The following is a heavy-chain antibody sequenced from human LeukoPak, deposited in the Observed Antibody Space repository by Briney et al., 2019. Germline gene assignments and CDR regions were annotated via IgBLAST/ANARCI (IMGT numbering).Heavy chain of an antibody. CDR1: GFTFSSYA. CDR2: ISGSGGST. CDR3: ARSMVRGGPGDY. D-gene: IGHD3-10*01. J-gene: IGHJ4*02. V-gene: IGHV3-23*01. Sequence: GGSLRLSCAASGFTFSSYAMSWARQAPGKGLEWVSAISGSGGSTYYADSVKGRFTISRDNSKNTLYLQMNSLRAEDTAVYYCARSMVRGGPGDYWGQGTLVTVSS.